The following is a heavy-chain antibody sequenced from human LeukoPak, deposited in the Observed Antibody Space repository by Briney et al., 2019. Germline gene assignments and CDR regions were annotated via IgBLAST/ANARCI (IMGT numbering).Heavy chain of an antibody. D-gene: IGHD6-13*01. Sequence: GGSLRLSCAASGFSFSGHWMHWARQLPGKGLVWVSRISPTGGTTSYADSVKGRFTVSRDNAKNTLYLQVNNLRAEDTAVYYCARGPSSNWSGLDFWGQGTLLTVSS. V-gene: IGHV3-74*01. J-gene: IGHJ4*02. CDR1: GFSFSGHW. CDR2: ISPTGGTT. CDR3: ARGPSSNWSGLDF.